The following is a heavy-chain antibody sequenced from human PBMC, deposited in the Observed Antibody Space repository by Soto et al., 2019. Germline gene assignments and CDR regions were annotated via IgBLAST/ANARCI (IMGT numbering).Heavy chain of an antibody. CDR3: ARRYSSEPTDAFDI. Sequence: SETLSLTCTVSGGSISSYYWSWIRQPPGKGLEWIGYIYYSGSTNYNPSLKSRVTISVDTSKNQFSLKLSSVTAADTAVYYCARRYSSEPTDAFDIWGQGTMVTVS. J-gene: IGHJ3*02. CDR2: IYYSGST. D-gene: IGHD6-19*01. V-gene: IGHV4-59*01. CDR1: GGSISSYY.